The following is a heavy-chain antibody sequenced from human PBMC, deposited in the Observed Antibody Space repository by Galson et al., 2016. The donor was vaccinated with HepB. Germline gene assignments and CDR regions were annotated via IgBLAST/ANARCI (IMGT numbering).Heavy chain of an antibody. CDR3: AKDLPGTMSFDY. CDR2: VSFDGSYT. V-gene: IGHV3-30*18. D-gene: IGHD1-14*01. CDR1: GFIFNHFG. Sequence: SLRLSCAGSGFIFNHFGMHWVRQVPGKGLEWVVGVSFDGSYTSSADSVKGRLSISRDSFKNTLYLQMNSLRSEDTAVYYCAKDLPGTMSFDYWGQGTLVTVSS. J-gene: IGHJ4*02.